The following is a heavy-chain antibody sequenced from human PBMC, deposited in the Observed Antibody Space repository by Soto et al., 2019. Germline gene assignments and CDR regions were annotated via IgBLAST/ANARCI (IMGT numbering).Heavy chain of an antibody. CDR1: GGTFSSYA. V-gene: IGHV1-69*13. CDR3: AIGDCGGDCYVYYYGMDV. J-gene: IGHJ6*02. CDR2: IIPIFGTA. D-gene: IGHD2-21*02. Sequence: SVKVSCKASGGTFSSYAISWVRQAPGQGLEWMGGIIPIFGTANYAQKFQGRVTITADESTSTAYMELSSLRSEDTAVYYCAIGDCGGDCYVYYYGMDVWGQGTTVTVSS.